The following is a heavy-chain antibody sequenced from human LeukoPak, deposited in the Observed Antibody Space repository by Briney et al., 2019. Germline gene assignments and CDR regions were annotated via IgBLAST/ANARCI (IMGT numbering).Heavy chain of an antibody. V-gene: IGHV4-38-2*02. J-gene: IGHJ6*03. Sequence: SETLSLTCTVSGYSMSSGYYWDWIRQPPGKGLEWIGSIYYSGSSYYNPSLKSRVTISVDTSKNQFSLKLSSVTAADTAVYYCARAAWGYHYYMDVWGKGTTVTVSS. CDR2: IYYSGSS. CDR3: ARAAWGYHYYMDV. D-gene: IGHD1-26*01. CDR1: GYSMSSGYY.